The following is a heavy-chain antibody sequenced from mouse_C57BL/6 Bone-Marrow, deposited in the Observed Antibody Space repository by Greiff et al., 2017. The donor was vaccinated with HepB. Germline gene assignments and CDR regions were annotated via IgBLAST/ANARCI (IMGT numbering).Heavy chain of an antibody. CDR2: IDPDTGGT. Sequence: QVQLQQSGAELVRPGASVTLSCKASGYTFTDYEMHWVKQTPVHGLEWIGAIDPDTGGTAYNQKFKGKAILTADKSSSTAYMELRSLTSEDSAVYYCTTPWFAYWGQGTLVTVSA. CDR1: GYTFTDYE. V-gene: IGHV1-15*01. CDR3: TTPWFAY. J-gene: IGHJ3*01.